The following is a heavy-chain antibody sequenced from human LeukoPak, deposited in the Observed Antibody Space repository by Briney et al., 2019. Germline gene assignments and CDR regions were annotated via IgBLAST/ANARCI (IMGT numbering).Heavy chain of an antibody. Sequence: PGGSLRLSCAASGFTFSSYSLTWVRQAPGKGLEWVSDISTDSRYIYYADSVQGRFTISRDNAQRSLYQQMNSLRVEETAVYYCARVFGYCSSSACYAASDLWGQGTTVTVSS. D-gene: IGHD2-2*03. CDR3: ARVFGYCSSSACYAASDL. V-gene: IGHV3-21*01. CDR1: GFTFSSYS. CDR2: ISTDSRYI. J-gene: IGHJ3*01.